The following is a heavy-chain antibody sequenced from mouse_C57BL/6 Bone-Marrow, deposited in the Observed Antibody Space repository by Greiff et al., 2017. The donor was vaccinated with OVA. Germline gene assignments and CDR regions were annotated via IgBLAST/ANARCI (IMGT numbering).Heavy chain of an antibody. CDR3: AKQGDGYFGGYYAMDY. Sequence: QVQLQQSGPGLVAPSQSLSITCTVSGFSLTSYGVDWVRQPPGKGLEWLGVIWGGGSTNYNSALMSRLSISKDNSKSQVFLKRNSLQTYDTAMYYCAKQGDGYFGGYYAMDYWGQGTSVTVSS. J-gene: IGHJ4*01. CDR2: IWGGGST. V-gene: IGHV2-9*01. D-gene: IGHD2-3*01. CDR1: GFSLTSYG.